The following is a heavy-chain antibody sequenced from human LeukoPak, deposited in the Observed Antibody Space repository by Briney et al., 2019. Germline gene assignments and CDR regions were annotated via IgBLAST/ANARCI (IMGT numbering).Heavy chain of an antibody. CDR3: ARGREYQLLNPSDY. D-gene: IGHD2-2*01. CDR2: ISSSSSYI. CDR1: GFTFSSYS. V-gene: IGHV3-21*01. J-gene: IGHJ4*02. Sequence: GGSLRLXCAASGFTFSSYSMNWVRQAPGKGLEWVSSISSSSSYIYHADSVKGRFTISRDNAKNSLYLQMNSLRAEDTAVYYCARGREYQLLNPSDYWGQGTLVTVSS.